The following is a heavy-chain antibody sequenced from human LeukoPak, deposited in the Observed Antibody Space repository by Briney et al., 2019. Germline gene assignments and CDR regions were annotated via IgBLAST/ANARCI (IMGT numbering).Heavy chain of an antibody. CDR3: ARDEYGGPVDY. CDR1: GFTFSSYA. D-gene: IGHD4-17*01. J-gene: IGHJ4*02. V-gene: IGHV3-30*09. Sequence: GGFLRLSCAASGFTFSSYAMHWVRQAPGKGLEWVAVISYDGSNKYYADSVKGRFAISRDNSKNTLYLQMNSLRAEDTAVYYCARDEYGGPVDYWGQGTLVTVSS. CDR2: ISYDGSNK.